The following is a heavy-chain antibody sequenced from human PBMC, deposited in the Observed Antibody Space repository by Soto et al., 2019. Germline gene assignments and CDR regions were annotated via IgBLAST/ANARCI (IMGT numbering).Heavy chain of an antibody. D-gene: IGHD1-1*01. CDR2: IYATGTT. CDR1: GASISGFY. J-gene: IGHJ5*02. Sequence: PSESLALTCTVSGASISGFYWSWIRKSAGKGLEWIGRIYATGTTDYNPSLKSRVMMSVDTSKKQLSLKLRSVTAADTAVYYRVRDGTKTLRDWFDPWGQGISVTVSS. V-gene: IGHV4-4*07. CDR3: VRDGTKTLRDWFDP.